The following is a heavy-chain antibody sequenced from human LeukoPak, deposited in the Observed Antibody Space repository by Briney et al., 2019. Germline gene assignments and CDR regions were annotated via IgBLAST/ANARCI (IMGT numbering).Heavy chain of an antibody. Sequence: GGSLRLSCAASGFSLSNYAMTWVRQAPGKGLEWVSGICGSGGSTYYADSVKGRFTISRDNSKNTLYLQMNSLRAEDTAVYYCARGYSSGWWGYYFDYWGQGTLVTVSS. V-gene: IGHV3-23*01. J-gene: IGHJ4*02. CDR1: GFSLSNYA. CDR3: ARGYSSGWWGYYFDY. CDR2: ICGSGGST. D-gene: IGHD6-19*01.